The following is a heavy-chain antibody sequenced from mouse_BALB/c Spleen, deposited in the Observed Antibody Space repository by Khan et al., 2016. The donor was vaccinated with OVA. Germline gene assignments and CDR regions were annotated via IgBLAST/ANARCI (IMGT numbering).Heavy chain of an antibody. CDR1: GDSITSGY. CDR2: ISYSGST. D-gene: IGHD2-14*01. J-gene: IGHJ2*01. V-gene: IGHV3-8*02. Sequence: EVQLQESGPSLVKPSQTLSLTCSVTGDSITSGYWNWIRKFPGNKLEYMGYISYSGSTYYNPSLKSRISITRDTSKNPYYLQLNSVTSEDTATYYCARWNYRYDGYFDYWGQGTTLTVSS. CDR3: ARWNYRYDGYFDY.